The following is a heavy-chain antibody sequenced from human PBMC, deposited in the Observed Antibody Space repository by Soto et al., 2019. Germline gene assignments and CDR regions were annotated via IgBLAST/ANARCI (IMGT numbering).Heavy chain of an antibody. J-gene: IGHJ3*01. CDR2: FNPDNGNT. V-gene: IGHV1-3*01. CDR1: GFSFSDNL. Sequence: QVQLVQSGAEVRKPGASVNISCRASGFSFSDNLINWVRQAPGQSLEWMGWFNPDNGNTRHSQTFQGRVTISRHSSASIAYVEVSDLTSEDTAVYYCARDILSVGPRANDAFDVWGQGTMVTVSS. CDR3: ARDILSVGPRANDAFDV. D-gene: IGHD2-8*02.